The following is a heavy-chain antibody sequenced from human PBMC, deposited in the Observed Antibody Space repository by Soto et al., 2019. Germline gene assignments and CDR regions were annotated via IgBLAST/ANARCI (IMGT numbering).Heavy chain of an antibody. Sequence: QVTLKESGPVLVKPTETLTLTCTISGFSLSNGRMGVSWMRQPPGRALEWLAHFFSDAERSYSTSMQSRLTMSQDTSGTQVVLTMTNMDSQDLGTYFCARMNAVSGSHYYAMDVWGPGTPVTVSS. CDR1: GFSLSNGRMG. CDR2: FFSDAER. V-gene: IGHV2-26*03. D-gene: IGHD1-1*01. J-gene: IGHJ6*02. CDR3: ARMNAVSGSHYYAMDV.